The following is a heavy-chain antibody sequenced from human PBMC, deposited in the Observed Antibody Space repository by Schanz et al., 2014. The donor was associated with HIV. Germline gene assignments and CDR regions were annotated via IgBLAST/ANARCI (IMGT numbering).Heavy chain of an antibody. J-gene: IGHJ3*02. V-gene: IGHV3-23*04. CDR3: AIRTPMISFGAFDI. CDR2: SAGVGTA. D-gene: IGHD3-16*01. Sequence: EVQLVESGGGLIQPGGSLRLSCAASGFAVSNNYVSWVRQAPGKGLEWVSTISAGVGTASYADSVKGRFTISRDNSKKMLFLQMNRLRAEDTAVYYCAIRTPMISFGAFDIWGRGTMVTVSA. CDR1: GFAVSNNY.